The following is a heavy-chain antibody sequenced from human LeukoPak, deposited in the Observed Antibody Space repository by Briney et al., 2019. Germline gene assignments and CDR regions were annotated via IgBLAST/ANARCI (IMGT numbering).Heavy chain of an antibody. V-gene: IGHV4-39*01. CDR1: GGSISSSSYY. CDR3: ARTGFLEWSIFQH. CDR2: IYYSGST. D-gene: IGHD3-3*01. J-gene: IGHJ1*01. Sequence: SETLSLTCTVSGGSISSSSYYWGWIRQPPGKGLEWIGSIYYSGSTYYNPSLKSRVTISVDTSKNQFSLKLSSVTAADTAVYYCARTGFLEWSIFQHWGQGTLVTVSS.